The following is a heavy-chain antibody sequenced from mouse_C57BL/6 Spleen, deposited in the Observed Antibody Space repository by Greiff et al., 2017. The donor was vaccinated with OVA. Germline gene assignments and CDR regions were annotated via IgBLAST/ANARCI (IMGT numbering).Heavy chain of an antibody. V-gene: IGHV1-52*01. J-gene: IGHJ1*03. Sequence: QVQLQQPGAELVRPGSSVKLSCKASGYTFTSYWMHWVKQRPIQGLEWIGNIDPSDSDTHYNQKFKDKATLTVDKSSSTAYMQLSSLTSEDSAVYYGARGADYYGSSYGYFDVWGTGTTVTVSS. CDR2: IDPSDSDT. D-gene: IGHD1-1*01. CDR3: ARGADYYGSSYGYFDV. CDR1: GYTFTSYW.